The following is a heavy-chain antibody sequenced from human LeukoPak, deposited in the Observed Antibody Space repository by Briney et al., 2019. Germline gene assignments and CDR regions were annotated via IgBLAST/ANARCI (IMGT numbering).Heavy chain of an antibody. J-gene: IGHJ4*02. D-gene: IGHD3-9*01. Sequence: ASVKVSCKASGYTFTSYGISWVRQAPGQGLEWMGWISAYNGNTNYAQKLQVRVTMTTDTSTSTAYMELRSLRSDDTAVYYCARAVRYFDWSPGLYYFDYWGQGTLVTVSS. CDR1: GYTFTSYG. CDR2: ISAYNGNT. V-gene: IGHV1-18*01. CDR3: ARAVRYFDWSPGLYYFDY.